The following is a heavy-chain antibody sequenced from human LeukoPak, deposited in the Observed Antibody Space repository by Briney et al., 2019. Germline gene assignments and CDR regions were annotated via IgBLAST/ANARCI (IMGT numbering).Heavy chain of an antibody. Sequence: GESLKISCKGSGYSFTSYWISWVRQMPGKGLEWMGRIDPSDSYTNYSPSFQGHVTTSADKSISTAYLQWSSLKASDTAMYYCAVGAAGCSSTSCYHYWGQGTLVTVSS. V-gene: IGHV5-10-1*01. CDR1: GYSFTSYW. J-gene: IGHJ4*02. CDR3: AVGAAGCSSTSCYHY. CDR2: IDPSDSYT. D-gene: IGHD2-2*01.